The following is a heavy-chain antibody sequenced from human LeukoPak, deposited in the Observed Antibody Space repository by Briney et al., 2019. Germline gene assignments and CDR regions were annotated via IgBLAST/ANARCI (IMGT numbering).Heavy chain of an antibody. J-gene: IGHJ4*02. D-gene: IGHD3-9*01. V-gene: IGHV3-9*01. CDR1: GFTFDDYA. Sequence: PGGSLRLSCAASGFTFDDYAMHWVRQAPGRGLEWVSGITWNSGSIGYADSVKGRFTISRDNAKNSLYLQMNSLRAEDTALYYCAKGYYDILTGYSWAYFDYWGQGTLVTVSS. CDR2: ITWNSGSI. CDR3: AKGYYDILTGYSWAYFDY.